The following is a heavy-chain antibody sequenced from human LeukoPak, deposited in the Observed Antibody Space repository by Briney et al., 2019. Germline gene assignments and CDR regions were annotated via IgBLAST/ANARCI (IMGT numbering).Heavy chain of an antibody. V-gene: IGHV1-8*01. D-gene: IGHD3-22*01. J-gene: IGHJ5*02. Sequence: ASVKVSCKASGYTFTSYDINWVRQATGQGLEWIGWMNPNSGNTGYAQKFQGRVTMTRNTSISTAYMELSSLRSEDTAVYYCARVGSPEYYYDSSGSNWFDPWGQGALVTVSS. CDR2: MNPNSGNT. CDR1: GYTFTSYD. CDR3: ARVGSPEYYYDSSGSNWFDP.